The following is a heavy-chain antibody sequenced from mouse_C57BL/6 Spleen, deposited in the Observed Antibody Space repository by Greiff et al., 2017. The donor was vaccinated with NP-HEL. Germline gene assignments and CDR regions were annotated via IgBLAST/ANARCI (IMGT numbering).Heavy chain of an antibody. J-gene: IGHJ4*01. CDR1: GFTFSSYA. V-gene: IGHV5-4*01. Sequence: EVNLVESGGGLVKPGGSLKLSCAASGFTFSSYAMSWVRQTPEKRLEWVATISDGGSYTYYPDNVKGRFTISRDNAKNNLYLQMSHLKSEDTAMYYCARDYNYGSSYDYYAMDYWGQGTSVTVSS. CDR2: ISDGGSYT. D-gene: IGHD1-1*01. CDR3: ARDYNYGSSYDYYAMDY.